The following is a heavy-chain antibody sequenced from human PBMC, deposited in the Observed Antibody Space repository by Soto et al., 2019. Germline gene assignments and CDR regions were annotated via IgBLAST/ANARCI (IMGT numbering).Heavy chain of an antibody. CDR1: GYTFTSYC. V-gene: IGHV1-18*01. D-gene: IGHD2-2*01. CDR2: ISAYNGNT. Sequence: ASVKVSCKASGYTFTSYCISWVRQAPGQGLEWMGWISAYNGNTNYAQKLQGRVTMTTDTSTSTAYMELRSLRSDDTAVYYCARDPEPYCSSASCYAGVDYWGQGTLVTVSS. CDR3: ARDPEPYCSSASCYAGVDY. J-gene: IGHJ4*02.